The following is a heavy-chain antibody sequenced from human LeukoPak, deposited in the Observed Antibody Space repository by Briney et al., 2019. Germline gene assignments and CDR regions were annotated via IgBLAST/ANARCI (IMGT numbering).Heavy chain of an antibody. CDR1: AYSFTSYW. J-gene: IGHJ4*02. V-gene: IGHV5-51*01. CDR3: ARRGFSSEGYDY. CDR2: IYLETTVT. Sequence: GESRQISCKGSAYSFTSYWIGWVRRMPGKGLEWMGVIYLETTVTRYSPSFQGQVTISADKSINTSYLHWSSLKASDTATYYCARRGFSSEGYDYWGQGTLVTVSS. D-gene: IGHD5-18*01.